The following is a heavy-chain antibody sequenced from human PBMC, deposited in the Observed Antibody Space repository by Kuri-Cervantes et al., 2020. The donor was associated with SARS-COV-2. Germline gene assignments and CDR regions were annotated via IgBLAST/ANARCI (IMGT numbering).Heavy chain of an antibody. V-gene: IGHV3-66*01. CDR3: ARDGTSWYFDY. CDR2: IYSGGAT. J-gene: IGHJ4*02. Sequence: GESLKISCAASGFTVRSNYTTWVRKGPGRGLEWVSIIYSGGATYYADSVKGRFTISRDNSKNTVYLQMNSLRTEDTAVYYCARDGTSWYFDYWGQGTLVTVSS. D-gene: IGHD2-2*01. CDR1: GFTVRSNY.